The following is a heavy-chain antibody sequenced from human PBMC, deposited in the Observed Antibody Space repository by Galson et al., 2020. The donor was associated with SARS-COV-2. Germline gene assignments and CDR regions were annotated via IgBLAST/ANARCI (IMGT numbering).Heavy chain of an antibody. Sequence: TGGSLRLSCAASGFTFSSYATHWVRQAPGKGLEWVAVISYDGSNKYYADSVKGRFTISRDNSKNTLYLQMNSLRAEDTAVYYCARDGGGWFDPWGQGTLVTVSS. J-gene: IGHJ5*02. CDR3: ARDGGGWFDP. V-gene: IGHV3-30-3*01. CDR1: GFTFSSYA. CDR2: ISYDGSNK. D-gene: IGHD3-3*01.